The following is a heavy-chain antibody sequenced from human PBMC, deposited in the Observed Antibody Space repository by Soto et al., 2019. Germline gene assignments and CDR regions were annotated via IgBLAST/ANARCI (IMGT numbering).Heavy chain of an antibody. D-gene: IGHD4-17*01. J-gene: IGHJ4*02. CDR2: IYYSGST. Sequence: SDTLSLTCTLLGTSINSYYWSWIRQPSGKGLEWIGYIYYSGSTNCNPSLKSRVTISVDTSKNQFSLKLSSVTAADTAVYYCARGRPLDYGDYHDYWGQGTLVTVS. V-gene: IGHV4-59*01. CDR3: ARGRPLDYGDYHDY. CDR1: GTSINSYY.